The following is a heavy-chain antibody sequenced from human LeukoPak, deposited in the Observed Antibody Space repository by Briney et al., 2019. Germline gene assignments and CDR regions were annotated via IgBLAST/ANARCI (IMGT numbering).Heavy chain of an antibody. CDR3: AREGTITMVRGVIITGWFDP. CDR1: GYTFTSYD. Sequence: DSVQVSCKASGYTFTSYDINWVRQATGQGLEWMGWMNPNSGNTGYAQKFQGRVTMTRNTSISTAYMELSSLRSEDTAVYYCAREGTITMVRGVIITGWFDPWGQGTLVTVSS. CDR2: MNPNSGNT. D-gene: IGHD3-10*01. J-gene: IGHJ5*02. V-gene: IGHV1-8*01.